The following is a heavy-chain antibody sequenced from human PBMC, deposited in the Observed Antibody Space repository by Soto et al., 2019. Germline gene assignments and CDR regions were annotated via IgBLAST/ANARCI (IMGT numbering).Heavy chain of an antibody. Sequence: QVQLVQSGAEVKKPGASVKVSCKASGYTFTSYDINWVRQATGQGLEWMGWMNPNSGNTGYAQKCQGRVNMTRNTSISTAYMELSSLRSEDTAVYYCARDSEVLYEWFDPGGQGTLVTVSS. CDR3: ARDSEVLYEWFDP. CDR1: GYTFTSYD. CDR2: MNPNSGNT. V-gene: IGHV1-8*01. J-gene: IGHJ5*02. D-gene: IGHD1-26*01.